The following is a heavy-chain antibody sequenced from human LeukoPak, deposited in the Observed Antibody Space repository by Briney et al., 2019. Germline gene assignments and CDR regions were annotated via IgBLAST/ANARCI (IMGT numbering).Heavy chain of an antibody. V-gene: IGHV3-21*01. CDR3: AKDPTWIQLWLPGEHWFDP. Sequence: PGGSLRLSCAASGFTFSTYIMNWVRQTPGKGLEWVSSIGTSTSYIYYADSVKGRFTISRDNAKNSLYLEMNSLRAEDTAVYYCAKDPTWIQLWLPGEHWFDPWGQGTLVTVSS. CDR2: IGTSTSYI. CDR1: GFTFSTYI. J-gene: IGHJ5*02. D-gene: IGHD5-18*01.